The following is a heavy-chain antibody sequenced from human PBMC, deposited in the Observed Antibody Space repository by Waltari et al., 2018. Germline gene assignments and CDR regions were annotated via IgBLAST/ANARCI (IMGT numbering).Heavy chain of an antibody. CDR3: VKIAILELQDVEQDS. J-gene: IGHJ4*02. V-gene: IGHV3-23*05. D-gene: IGHD2-21*01. Sequence: EVELWESGGGLVQPGGSLRLSCAASGFTCNRYYMSWVRQAPGKGLEWVSAIDSRGGDTYYADSVKGRFAISRDNSRDTLYLHMNRLTSDDTAVYFCVKIAILELQDVEQDSWGQGTLVSVSS. CDR2: IDSRGGDT. CDR1: GFTCNRYY.